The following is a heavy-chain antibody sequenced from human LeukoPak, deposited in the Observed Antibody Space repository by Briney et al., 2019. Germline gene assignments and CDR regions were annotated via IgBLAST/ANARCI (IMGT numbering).Heavy chain of an antibody. D-gene: IGHD3-16*02. J-gene: IGHJ4*02. Sequence: ASVKVSCKASGYTFTDYYIHWVRQAPGQGLEWMGWVNPNSGDTNYAQKFQGRVTMTTDTSTSTAYMELRSLRSDDTAVYYCARGGYDYVWGSYRPGDYWGQGTLVTVSS. V-gene: IGHV1-2*02. CDR2: VNPNSGDT. CDR1: GYTFTDYY. CDR3: ARGGYDYVWGSYRPGDY.